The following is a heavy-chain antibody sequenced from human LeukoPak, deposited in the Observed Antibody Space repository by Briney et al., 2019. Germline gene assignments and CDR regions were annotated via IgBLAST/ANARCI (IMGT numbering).Heavy chain of an antibody. CDR3: ARERYYYDSSGYYHAFDI. CDR1: GFTFSSYA. V-gene: IGHV3-30-3*01. J-gene: IGHJ3*02. CDR2: ISYDGSNK. Sequence: GRSLRLSCAASGFTFSSYAMHWVRQAPGKGLEWVAVISYDGSNKYYADSVMGRFTISRDNSKNTLYLQMNSLRAEDTAVYYCARERYYYDSSGYYHAFDIWGQGTMVTVSS. D-gene: IGHD3-22*01.